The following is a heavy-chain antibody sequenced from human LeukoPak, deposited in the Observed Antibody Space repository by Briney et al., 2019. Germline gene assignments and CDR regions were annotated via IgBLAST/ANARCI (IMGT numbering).Heavy chain of an antibody. Sequence: PGRSLRLSCAASGFTFGDYAMHWVRQAPGKGLEWVSSISSSSTYIYYADSVKGRFTISRDNAKNSLYLQMNSLRAEDTAVYYCARDVGRQDYYFGYWGQGTLVTVSS. D-gene: IGHD1-26*01. J-gene: IGHJ4*02. CDR2: ISSSSTYI. CDR1: GFTFGDYA. CDR3: ARDVGRQDYYFGY. V-gene: IGHV3-21*01.